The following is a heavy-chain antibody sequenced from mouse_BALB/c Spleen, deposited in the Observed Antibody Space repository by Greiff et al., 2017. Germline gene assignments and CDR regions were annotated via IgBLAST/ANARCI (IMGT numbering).Heavy chain of an antibody. J-gene: IGHJ2*01. V-gene: IGHV5-12-1*01. CDR3: ARLSNYYGSSLDY. CDR2: ISSGGGST. D-gene: IGHD1-1*01. CDR1: GFAFSSYD. Sequence: EVKLVESGGGLVKPGGSLKLSCAASGFAFSSYDMSWVRQTPEKRLEWVAYISSGGGSTYYPDTVKGRFTISRDNAKNTLYLQMSSLKSEDTAMYYCARLSNYYGSSLDYWGQGTTLTVSS.